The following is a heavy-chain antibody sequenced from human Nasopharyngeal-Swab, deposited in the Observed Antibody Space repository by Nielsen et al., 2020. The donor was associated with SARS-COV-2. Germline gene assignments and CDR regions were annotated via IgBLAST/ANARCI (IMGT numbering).Heavy chain of an antibody. CDR3: ATTVTTLSGY. CDR2: ISYDGSNK. V-gene: IGHV3-30*03. Sequence: WIRQPPGKGLEWVAVISYDGSNKYYADSVKGRFTISRDNPKNTLYLQMNSLRAEDTAVYYCATTVTTLSGYWGQGTLVTVSS. J-gene: IGHJ4*02. D-gene: IGHD4-17*01.